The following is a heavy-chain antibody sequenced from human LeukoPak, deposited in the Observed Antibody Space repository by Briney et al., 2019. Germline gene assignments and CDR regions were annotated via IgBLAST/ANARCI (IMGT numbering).Heavy chain of an antibody. J-gene: IGHJ4*02. Sequence: SETLSLTCTVSGGSISSGSYYWSWIRQPAGKGLEWIGRIYTSGSTNYNSSLKSRVTISVDTSKNQFSLKLSSVTAADTAVYYCARVTSGATIDYWGQGTLVTVSS. CDR2: IYTSGST. V-gene: IGHV4-61*02. CDR3: ARVTSGATIDY. D-gene: IGHD1-26*01. CDR1: GGSISSGSYY.